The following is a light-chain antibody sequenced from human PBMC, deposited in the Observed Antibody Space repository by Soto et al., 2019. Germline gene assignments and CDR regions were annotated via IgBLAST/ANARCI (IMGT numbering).Light chain of an antibody. V-gene: IGLV2-23*02. CDR1: SSDVGTYDL. Sequence: QSALTQPASVSGSPGQSITISCTGSSSDVGTYDLVSWYQQHPGKVPKLMIFEVSKRPSGVSDRFSGSKSGNTASLTISGXQAXDEAIYYCSSYAGSINFNVLFGGGTKVTVL. J-gene: IGLJ2*01. CDR2: EVS. CDR3: SSYAGSINFNVL.